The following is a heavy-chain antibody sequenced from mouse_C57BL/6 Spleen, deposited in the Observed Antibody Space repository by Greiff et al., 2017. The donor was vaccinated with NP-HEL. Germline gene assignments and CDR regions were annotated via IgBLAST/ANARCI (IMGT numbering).Heavy chain of an antibody. V-gene: IGHV1-5*01. CDR3: TRRDTITTVVATDY. J-gene: IGHJ2*01. D-gene: IGHD1-1*01. CDR1: GYTFTSYW. Sequence: VQLQQSGTVLARPGASVKMSCKTSGYTFTSYWMHWVKQRPGQGLEWIGAIYPGNSDTSYNQKFKGKAKLTAVTSASTAYMELSSLTNEDSAVYYCTRRDTITTVVATDYWGQGTTLTVSS. CDR2: IYPGNSDT.